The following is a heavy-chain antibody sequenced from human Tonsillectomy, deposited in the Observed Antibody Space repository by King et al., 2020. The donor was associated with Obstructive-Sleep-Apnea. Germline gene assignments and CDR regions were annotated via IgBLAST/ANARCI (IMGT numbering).Heavy chain of an antibody. CDR1: GGTFSSYA. J-gene: IGHJ6*02. CDR3: ARRRDYYESSPEAV. CDR2: IIPIFGTA. D-gene: IGHD3-22*01. Sequence: HVQLVESGAEVKKPGSSVKVSCTASGGTFSSYAISWVRQAPGQGLEWMGGIIPIFGTANYAQKFQGRVTITADESTSTAYMELSSLRSEDTAVYYCARRRDYYESSPEAVWGQGTTVTVSS. V-gene: IGHV1-69*01.